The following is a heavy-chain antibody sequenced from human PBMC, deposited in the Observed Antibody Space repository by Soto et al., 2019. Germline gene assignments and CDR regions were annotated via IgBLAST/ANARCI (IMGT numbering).Heavy chain of an antibody. J-gene: IGHJ4*02. CDR3: ATSYGSGYRAFDY. CDR1: GDTFNFYS. D-gene: IGHD3-10*01. V-gene: IGHV1-69*02. CDR2: VNPILSLS. Sequence: QVQLVQSGAEVKRPGSSVKVSCKASGDTFNFYSINSVRQAPGLGLEWLGRVNPILSLSNYAQRFQGRVTMTADKSTSTAYMILNSLKSEDTAIYYCATSYGSGYRAFDYWGQGALVTVSS.